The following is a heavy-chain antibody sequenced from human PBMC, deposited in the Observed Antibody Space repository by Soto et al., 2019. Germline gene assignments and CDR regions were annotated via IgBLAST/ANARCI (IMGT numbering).Heavy chain of an antibody. D-gene: IGHD2-15*01. Sequence: SETLSLTCAVSGYSISSGYYWGWIRQPPGKGLEWIGSIYHSGSTYYNPSLKSRVTISVDTSKNQFSLKLSSVTAADTAVYYCARDLSVVRGSRPSLGWFDPWGQGTLVTVSS. J-gene: IGHJ5*02. CDR2: IYHSGST. V-gene: IGHV4-38-2*02. CDR1: GYSISSGYY. CDR3: ARDLSVVRGSRPSLGWFDP.